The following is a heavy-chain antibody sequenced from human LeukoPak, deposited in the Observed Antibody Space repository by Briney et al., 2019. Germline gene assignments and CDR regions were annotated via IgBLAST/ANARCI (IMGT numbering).Heavy chain of an antibody. CDR3: ARAMCSSTICHGRNDY. D-gene: IGHD2-2*01. V-gene: IGHV1-18*04. Sequence: GASVKVSCKASGYTFTIYGISWVRQAPGQGLEWMGWISADNGKTNYAQKLQGRVTMTTDTSTTTAYMELRSLRSDDTAVYYCARAMCSSTICHGRNDYWGQGTLVTVSS. CDR1: GYTFTIYG. CDR2: ISADNGKT. J-gene: IGHJ4*02.